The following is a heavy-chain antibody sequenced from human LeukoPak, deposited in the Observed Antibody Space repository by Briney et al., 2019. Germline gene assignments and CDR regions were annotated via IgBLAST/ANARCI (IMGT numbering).Heavy chain of an antibody. V-gene: IGHV3-66*02. J-gene: IGHJ4*02. CDR2: IYSGGST. CDR1: GFTFSGYY. D-gene: IGHD3-10*01. Sequence: GGSLRLSCAASGFTFSGYYMNWVRQAPGKGFEWVSSIYSGGSTDYADSVKGRFTISRDSSKNTVYLQMNSLRSDDTAVYFCAGNNYASGTFLVYWGQGTLVTVSS. CDR3: AGNNYASGTFLVY.